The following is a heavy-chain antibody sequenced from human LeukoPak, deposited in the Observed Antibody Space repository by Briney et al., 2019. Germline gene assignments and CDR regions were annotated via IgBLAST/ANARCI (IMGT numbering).Heavy chain of an antibody. CDR2: ISVYSGNT. CDR1: GYTFTSYG. D-gene: IGHD2-2*01. V-gene: IGHV1-18*01. Sequence: GASVKVSCKASGYTFTSYGISWVRQAPGQGLEWMGWISVYSGNTNYAQKLQGRVTMTTDTSTSTAYMELRSLRSDDTAVYYCARERGIVVPAARGAFDIWGQGTMVTVSS. J-gene: IGHJ3*02. CDR3: ARERGIVVPAARGAFDI.